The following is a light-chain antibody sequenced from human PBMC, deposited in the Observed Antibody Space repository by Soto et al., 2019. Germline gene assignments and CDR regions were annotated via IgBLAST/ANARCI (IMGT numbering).Light chain of an antibody. J-gene: IGKJ1*01. CDR2: AAS. Sequence: DIQMTQSPSSLSASVGDRVTITCRASQSISSYLHWYQQKPGKAPKLLIYAASSLQSGVPSRFSGSGSGTDFTLTISSLQPEDFATYYCYQSYSTPPTLGHGTKV. CDR3: YQSYSTPPT. CDR1: QSISSY. V-gene: IGKV1-39*01.